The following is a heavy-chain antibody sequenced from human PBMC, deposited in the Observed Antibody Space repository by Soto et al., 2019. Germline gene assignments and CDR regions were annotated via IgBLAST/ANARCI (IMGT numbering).Heavy chain of an antibody. J-gene: IGHJ4*02. CDR2: ISYDGINK. CDR1: GFTFSSCA. CDR3: ARTETEDY. Sequence: GGSPRLFCAASGFTFSSCAMHWVRQAPGKVLECVAVISYDGINKDYADSVKGRFTISRDNSKNTLYLQMNSLRAEDTAVYYCARTETEDYWGQGTLVTVSS. V-gene: IGHV3-30-3*01.